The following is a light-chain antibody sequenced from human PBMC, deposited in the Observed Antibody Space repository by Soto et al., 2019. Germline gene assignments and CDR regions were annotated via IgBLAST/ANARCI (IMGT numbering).Light chain of an antibody. J-gene: IGKJ4*01. CDR1: QSITTH. Sequence: DIQMTQSPSSLSASVGDRVTITCRASQSITTHLNWYQQKPGKAPKLLISAASTLQSGVPSTFSGSGSGTDFTLTISSLQPEDFATYFCQQCLSTPLTFGGGTRWIS. CDR3: QQCLSTPLT. V-gene: IGKV1-39*01. CDR2: AAS.